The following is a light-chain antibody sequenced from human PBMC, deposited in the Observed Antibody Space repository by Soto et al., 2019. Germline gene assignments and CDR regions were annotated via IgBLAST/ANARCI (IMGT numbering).Light chain of an antibody. CDR2: GIS. V-gene: IGKV3-20*01. CDR3: QQYGSLSWT. Sequence: EIVLTQSPGTLSLSLGERATLSCRASQSVSSNYLAWYQQKPGQAPRLLIYGISSRDTGVSDRFSGSGSGTDFTLTISRVEPEDFAMYYCQQYGSLSWTFGQGTKVEIK. CDR1: QSVSSNY. J-gene: IGKJ1*01.